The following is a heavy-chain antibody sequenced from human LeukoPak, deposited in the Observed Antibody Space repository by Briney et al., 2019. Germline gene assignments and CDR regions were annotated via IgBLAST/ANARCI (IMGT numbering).Heavy chain of an antibody. CDR3: ARAQVGAPTDL. D-gene: IGHD1-26*01. CDR1: GFPFSSYA. V-gene: IGHV3-74*01. CDR2: IHGDGDNI. Sequence: GGSLRLSCAASGFPFSSYAMYWVRQAPGKGLVWVARIHGDGDNISYTDSVRGRFTISRDNAKDTLYLHMNSLRPEDTAVYYCARAQVGAPTDLWGQGTLVTVSS. J-gene: IGHJ5*02.